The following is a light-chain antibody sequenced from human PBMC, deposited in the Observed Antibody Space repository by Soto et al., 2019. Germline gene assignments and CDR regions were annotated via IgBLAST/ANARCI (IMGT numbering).Light chain of an antibody. V-gene: IGLV1-44*01. Sequence: QSVLTQPPSASGTPGQRVTISCSGSSSNIGSNAVNWYQQLPGTAPTLLIYSNNQRPSGVPDRFSGSKSGTSASLAVNGLQSEDEGDYYCAAWDDSLNGPLFGGGTKLTVL. CDR3: AAWDDSLNGPL. CDR1: SSNIGSNA. J-gene: IGLJ3*02. CDR2: SNN.